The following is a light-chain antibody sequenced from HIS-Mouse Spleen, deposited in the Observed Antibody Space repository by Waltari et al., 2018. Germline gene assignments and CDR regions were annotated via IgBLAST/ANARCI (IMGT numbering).Light chain of an antibody. CDR2: GAS. CDR1: QSVSSN. Sequence: EIVMTQSPATLSVSPRERATLSCRASQSVSSNLAWYQQKPGQAPRLLIYGASTRATGIPARFSGSGSGTEFTLTISSMQSEDFAVYYCQQYNNRPPLTFGGGTKVEIK. CDR3: QQYNNRPPLT. J-gene: IGKJ4*01. V-gene: IGKV3-15*01.